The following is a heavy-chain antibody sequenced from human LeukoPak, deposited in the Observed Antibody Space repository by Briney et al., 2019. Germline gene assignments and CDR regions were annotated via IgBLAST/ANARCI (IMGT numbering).Heavy chain of an antibody. Sequence: ASVKVSCKASGYTFTSYGISWVRQAPGQGLEWMGWISAYNGNTNYAQKLQGRVTMTTDTSTSTAYMELRSLRSDDTAVYYCAREASSGSGSHYMGISVRNWFDPWGQGTLVIVSS. V-gene: IGHV1-18*01. CDR1: GYTFTSYG. J-gene: IGHJ5*02. D-gene: IGHD3-10*01. CDR2: ISAYNGNT. CDR3: AREASSGSGSHYMGISVRNWFDP.